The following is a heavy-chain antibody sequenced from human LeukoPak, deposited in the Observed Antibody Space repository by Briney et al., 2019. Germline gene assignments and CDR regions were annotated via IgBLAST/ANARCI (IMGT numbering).Heavy chain of an antibody. Sequence: VASVTVSCTVSGYTLTELSMHWVRQAPGKGLEWMGGFDPEDGETIYAQKFQGRVTMTEDTSTDTAYMELSSLRSEDTAVYYCATVRSIPLSAFDIWGQGTMVTVSS. CDR3: ATVRSIPLSAFDI. CDR1: GYTLTELS. CDR2: FDPEDGET. J-gene: IGHJ3*02. D-gene: IGHD3-3*02. V-gene: IGHV1-24*01.